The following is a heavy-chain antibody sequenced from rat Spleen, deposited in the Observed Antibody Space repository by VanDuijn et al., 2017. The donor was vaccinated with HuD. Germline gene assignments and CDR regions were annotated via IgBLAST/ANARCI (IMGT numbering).Heavy chain of an antibody. J-gene: IGHJ2*01. D-gene: IGHD1-9*01. V-gene: IGHV5-25*01. CDR1: GFTFSDYD. Sequence: EVQLVESGGGLVQPGRSMSLSCATSGFTFSDYDMAWVRQAPTMGLEWVTSISPSGGATYYRDSVKGRFTVSRDNAKNTLYLQLDSLRSEDTATYYCARRHYGYTDYFDYWGQGVMVTVSS. CDR2: ISPSGGAT. CDR3: ARRHYGYTDYFDY.